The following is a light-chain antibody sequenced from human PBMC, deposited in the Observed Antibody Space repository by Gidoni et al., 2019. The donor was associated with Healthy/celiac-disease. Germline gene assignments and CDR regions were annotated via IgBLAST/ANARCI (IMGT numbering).Light chain of an antibody. J-gene: IGLJ1*01. Sequence: SYELTQPPSVSLAPGQTASITCTGDKLGDKYACWYQQKPGQSPVLVIYQDSKRPSGIPERFSGSNSGNTVTLTISGTQAMDEADYYCQAWDSSTAFFGTGTKVTVL. CDR1: KLGDKY. V-gene: IGLV3-1*01. CDR2: QDS. CDR3: QAWDSSTAF.